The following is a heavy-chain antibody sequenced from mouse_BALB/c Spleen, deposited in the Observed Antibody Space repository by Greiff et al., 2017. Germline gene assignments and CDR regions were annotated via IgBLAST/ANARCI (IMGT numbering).Heavy chain of an antibody. CDR2: ISYDGSN. CDR3: ARGGSYYYGLYYFDY. Sequence: EVKLMESGPGLVKPSQSLSLTCSVTGYSITSGYYWNWIRQFPGNKLEWMGYISYDGSNNYNPSLKNRISITRDTSKNQFFLKLNSVTTEDTATYYCARGGSYYYGLYYFDYWGQGTTLTVSS. D-gene: IGHD1-1*01. V-gene: IGHV3-6*02. J-gene: IGHJ2*01. CDR1: GYSITSGYY.